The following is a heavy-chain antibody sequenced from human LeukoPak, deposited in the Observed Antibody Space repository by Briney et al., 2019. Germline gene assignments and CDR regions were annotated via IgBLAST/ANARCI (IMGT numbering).Heavy chain of an antibody. Sequence: PSETLSLTCTVSDDSISDYYRGWIRQPPGKGLEWIGYIHNSGTSTYNLSLKSRVTISADTSKNQFSLKLSSVTAADTAVYYCARAYCGGDCYLPDYFDYWGQGTLVTVSS. V-gene: IGHV4-59*01. CDR3: ARAYCGGDCYLPDYFDY. CDR2: IHNSGTS. D-gene: IGHD2-21*01. CDR1: DDSISDYY. J-gene: IGHJ4*02.